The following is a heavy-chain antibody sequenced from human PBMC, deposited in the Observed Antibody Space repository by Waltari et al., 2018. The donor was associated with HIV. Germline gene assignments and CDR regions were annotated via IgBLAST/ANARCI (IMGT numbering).Heavy chain of an antibody. Sequence: QLQLWESGPGLVGASEALSLTCFVSGGSITSTNNYCGWIRQPPGEGLEWIGSIYYTGAAYYGPSLKSRVTISVDTSKNQFSLKLSSVTATDAAVYFCARAGRSFSSGPKTFDIWGPGTMVTVSS. CDR1: GGSITSTNNY. CDR2: IYYTGAA. CDR3: ARAGRSFSSGPKTFDI. J-gene: IGHJ3*02. D-gene: IGHD3-10*01. V-gene: IGHV4-39*01.